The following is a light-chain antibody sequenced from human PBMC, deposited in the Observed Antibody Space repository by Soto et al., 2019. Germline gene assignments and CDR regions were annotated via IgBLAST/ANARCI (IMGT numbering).Light chain of an antibody. CDR3: QQYNNWPT. CDR1: QSVSSN. CDR2: GAS. Sequence: EIVMTQSPATLSVSPGERATLSCRASQSVSSNLAWYQQKPGQPPRLLIYGASNRATGIPARFSGSGSGTEFTLTISSLQSEDFAVYYCQQYNNWPTFGQGTKVEIK. V-gene: IGKV3-15*01. J-gene: IGKJ1*01.